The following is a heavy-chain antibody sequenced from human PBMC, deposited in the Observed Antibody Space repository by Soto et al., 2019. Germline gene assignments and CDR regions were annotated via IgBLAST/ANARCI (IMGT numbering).Heavy chain of an antibody. CDR1: GGSITSANW. CDR2: ISHSGIT. CDR3: ARVLRGWFDP. J-gene: IGHJ5*02. Sequence: PSETLSLTCAVSGGSITSANWWTWVRQPPGGGLEWIGEISHSGITNYKASLKSRVTMSVDKTKNDVSLKLTSVTAADTAVYYCARVLRGWFDPGGQGTPVTVSS. V-gene: IGHV4-4*02.